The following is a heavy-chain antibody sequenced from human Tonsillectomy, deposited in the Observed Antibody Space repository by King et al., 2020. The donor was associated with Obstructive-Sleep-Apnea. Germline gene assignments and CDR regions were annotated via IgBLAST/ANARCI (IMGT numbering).Heavy chain of an antibody. CDR2: IAVGIGDT. D-gene: IGHD3/OR15-3a*01. CDR1: GFTFTNSA. V-gene: IGHV1-58*03. Sequence: QLVESGPEVKKPGTSVKVSCKASGFTFTNSAVQWVSQARGQRLDWIGGIAVGIGDTTYAQKYQERVTTTRDISTTTSYMELSSLRSDDTAVYYCASILYDGSWTGPGPWGQGTVLTVS. CDR3: ASILYDGSWTGPGP. J-gene: IGHJ1*01.